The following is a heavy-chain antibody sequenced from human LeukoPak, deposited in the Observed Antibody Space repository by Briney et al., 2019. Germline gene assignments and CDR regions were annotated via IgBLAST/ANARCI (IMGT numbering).Heavy chain of an antibody. CDR2: ISGSGGST. V-gene: IGHV3-23*01. D-gene: IGHD3-22*01. Sequence: GGSLRLSCAASGFTFSSYAMSWVRQAPGKGLEWVSAISGSGGSTYYADSVKGRFTISRDNSKNTLYLQMNSLRAEDTAVYYCARDPTNYYDSSGSSFWGQGTLVTVSS. CDR1: GFTFSSYA. J-gene: IGHJ4*02. CDR3: ARDPTNYYDSSGSSF.